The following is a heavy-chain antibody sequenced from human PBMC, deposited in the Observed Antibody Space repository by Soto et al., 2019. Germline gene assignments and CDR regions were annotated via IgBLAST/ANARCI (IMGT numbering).Heavy chain of an antibody. CDR1: GYTFTSYD. J-gene: IGHJ6*02. Sequence: QVQLVQSGAEVKKPGASVKVSCKASGYTFTSYDINWVRQATGQGLEWMGWMNPNSGNTGYAQKFQGRATMTRNTSISTAYMELSSLRSEDAAVYYCAIERTGTTSMDVWGQGTTVTVSS. V-gene: IGHV1-8*01. CDR3: AIERTGTTSMDV. CDR2: MNPNSGNT. D-gene: IGHD1-1*01.